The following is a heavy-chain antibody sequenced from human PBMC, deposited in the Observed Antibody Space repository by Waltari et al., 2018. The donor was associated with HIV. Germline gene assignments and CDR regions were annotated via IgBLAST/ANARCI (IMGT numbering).Heavy chain of an antibody. V-gene: IGHV3-7*04. CDR2: INENGDEK. CDR1: GFAFSRYW. J-gene: IGHJ4*02. Sequence: QLADSGCGLVEPGGWLLVACAGFGFAFSRYWLSWVRPAPGKGPEWVANINENGDEKYHVDSMKGRFVISRDNTKQSLYLEMKNLRVEDTAVYYCVRGSGSFWGQGTLVTVSS. CDR3: VRGSGSF. D-gene: IGHD2-15*01.